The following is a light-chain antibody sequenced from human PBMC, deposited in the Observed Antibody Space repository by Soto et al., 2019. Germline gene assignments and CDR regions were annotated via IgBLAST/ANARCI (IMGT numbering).Light chain of an antibody. CDR1: QSISTS. J-gene: IGKJ2*01. V-gene: IGKV1-39*01. CDR2: AAS. CDR3: QQSYSTPT. Sequence: DIQMTQSPSSLSASVGDRVTITCRASQSISTSLNWYQQKPGKAPKLLIYAASSLRNGVPSRFSGGGSGTDFALTISSLQPDHFATYYCQQSYSTPTFGQGTKLEIK.